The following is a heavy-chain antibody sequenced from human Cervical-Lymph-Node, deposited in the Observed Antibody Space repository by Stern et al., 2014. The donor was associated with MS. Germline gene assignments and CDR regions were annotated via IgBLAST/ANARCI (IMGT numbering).Heavy chain of an antibody. J-gene: IGHJ4*02. CDR2: INPNGGST. Sequence: VQLLQPGAELKKPGASMKVSCKTSGYTFRDYYIQWVRQAPGQGLEYMGWINPNGGSTNYAQKFRGRVTMTSDTSINTAYLELNGLQSDDTAIYYCARDRYGDPFDYWGQGTLVTVSS. CDR1: GYTFRDYY. V-gene: IGHV1-2*02. D-gene: IGHD4-17*01. CDR3: ARDRYGDPFDY.